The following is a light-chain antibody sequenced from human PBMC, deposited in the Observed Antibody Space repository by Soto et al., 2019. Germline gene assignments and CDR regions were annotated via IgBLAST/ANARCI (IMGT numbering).Light chain of an antibody. J-gene: IGKJ1*01. V-gene: IGKV1-5*01. CDR2: GAS. Sequence: IQITQSLATLSASVGDRVTITCRASQSISTSLAWYQQKPGKAPNLLISGASSLESGVPSRFSGSGSGTDFTLTISSLQPDDFASYYCQQYYTYSTFGQGTKVDIK. CDR3: QQYYTYST. CDR1: QSISTS.